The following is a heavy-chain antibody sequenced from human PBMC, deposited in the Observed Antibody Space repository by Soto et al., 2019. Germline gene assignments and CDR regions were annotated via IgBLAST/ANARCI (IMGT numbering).Heavy chain of an antibody. Sequence: SQTLSLTCAISGDSVSSNRGAWNLIRQSPSRGLEWLGRTYYRSSKWYNDYAESVKSRITINSDTSKNQFSLQLNSVTPEDTAVYYCARDRVNWNHYYYYGMDVWGQGTTVTVSS. D-gene: IGHD1-20*01. CDR3: ARDRVNWNHYYYYGMDV. J-gene: IGHJ6*02. V-gene: IGHV6-1*01. CDR1: GDSVSSNRGA. CDR2: TYYRSSKWYN.